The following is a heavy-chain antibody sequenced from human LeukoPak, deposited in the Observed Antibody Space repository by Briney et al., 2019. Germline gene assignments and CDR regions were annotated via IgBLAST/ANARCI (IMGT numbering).Heavy chain of an antibody. J-gene: IGHJ4*02. CDR3: AHIRESHLVRHYFDY. D-gene: IGHD6-6*01. V-gene: IGHV2-5*01. Sequence: SGPTLVNPTQTLTLACTFSGFSLSTSGVGVGWIRQPPGKALEWLALIYWNDDKRYSPSLKSRLTITKDTSKNQVVLTMTNMDPVDTATYYCAHIRESHLVRHYFDYWGQGTLVTVSS. CDR1: GFSLSTSGVG. CDR2: IYWNDDK.